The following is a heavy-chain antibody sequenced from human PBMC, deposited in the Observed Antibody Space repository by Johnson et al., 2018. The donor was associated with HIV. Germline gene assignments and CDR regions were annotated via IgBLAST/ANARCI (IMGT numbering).Heavy chain of an antibody. J-gene: IGHJ3*02. CDR2: IYSGGNT. V-gene: IGHV3-66*03. CDR1: GFTVSSNY. D-gene: IGHD4-17*01. CDR3: AKVNGDYKTDAFDI. Sequence: VQLVESGGGLIQPGGSLRLSCAASGFTVSSNYMSWVRQPPGKGLAWVSVIYSGGNTYYADSVKGRFTISRDKSKNTLYRQMNSLRAEDTAVYYCAKVNGDYKTDAFDIWGQGTMVTVSS.